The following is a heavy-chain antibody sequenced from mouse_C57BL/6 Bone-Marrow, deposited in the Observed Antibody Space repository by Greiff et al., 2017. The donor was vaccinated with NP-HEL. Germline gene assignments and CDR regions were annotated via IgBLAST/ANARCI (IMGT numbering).Heavy chain of an antibody. Sequence: QVQLQQSGAELARPGASVKLSCKASGYTFTSYGISWVKQRTGQGLEWIGEIYPRSGTTYYNEKFKGKATLTADKSSSTAYMELRSLTSEDSAVYFCAYYYGSSYWYFDVWGTGTTVTVSS. CDR3: AYYYGSSYWYFDV. CDR2: IYPRSGTT. CDR1: GYTFTSYG. V-gene: IGHV1-81*01. J-gene: IGHJ1*03. D-gene: IGHD1-1*01.